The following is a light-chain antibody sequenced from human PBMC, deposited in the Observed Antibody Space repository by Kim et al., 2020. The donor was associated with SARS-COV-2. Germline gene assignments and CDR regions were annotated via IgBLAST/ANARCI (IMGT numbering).Light chain of an antibody. J-gene: IGKJ5*01. CDR1: QSLLHSNGITY. CDR2: MGA. CDR3: MQGTQTMT. V-gene: IGKV2-28*01. Sequence: SASMSCRASQSLLHSNGITYLDWFLQKAGQSPQLLVYMGATRAPGIPVRFSGRGTGTDFTLKISRVEAEDVGIYYCMQGTQTMTFGRGTRLEI.